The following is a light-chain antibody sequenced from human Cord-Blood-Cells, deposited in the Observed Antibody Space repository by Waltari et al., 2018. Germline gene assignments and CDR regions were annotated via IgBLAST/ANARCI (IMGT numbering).Light chain of an antibody. J-gene: IGLJ2*01. CDR1: HLGDKY. V-gene: IGLV3-1*01. CDR3: QAWDSSTVV. Sequence: SYELTQPPSVSVSPGQTASITCSGDHLGDKYACWYQQKPGQSPVLVIYQDSKRPSGIHERFSGSNSGNTATLTISGTQAMDEADYYCQAWDSSTVVFGGGTKLTVL. CDR2: QDS.